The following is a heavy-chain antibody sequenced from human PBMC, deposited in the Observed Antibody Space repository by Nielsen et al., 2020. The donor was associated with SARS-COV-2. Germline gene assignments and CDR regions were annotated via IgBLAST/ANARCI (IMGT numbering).Heavy chain of an antibody. V-gene: IGHV3-74*01. CDR1: GFTFTAYW. CDR3: TNWNDGY. Sequence: GESLKISCTASGFTFTAYWMHWVRQAPGKGLTWVSHINFDGTGTSYADSVRGRFTTSRDNAKNTLYLQMNGLRAEDTAVYFCTNWNDGYWGQGTPVTVSS. J-gene: IGHJ4*02. CDR2: INFDGTGT. D-gene: IGHD1-1*01.